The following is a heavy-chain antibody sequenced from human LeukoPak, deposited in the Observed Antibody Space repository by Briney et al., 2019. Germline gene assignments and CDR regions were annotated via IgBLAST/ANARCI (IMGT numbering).Heavy chain of an antibody. CDR2: IYYSGST. CDR1: GDSISRSRYF. Sequence: SETLSLTCSVSGDSISRSRYFWGWIRQPPGKGLDWIGSIYYSGSTYYNPSLKSRVTISVDTSKNQFSLKLSSVTAADTAVYYCASGEVMGGVIHYWGQGTLVTVSS. V-gene: IGHV4-39*01. D-gene: IGHD2-21*01. CDR3: ASGEVMGGVIHY. J-gene: IGHJ4*02.